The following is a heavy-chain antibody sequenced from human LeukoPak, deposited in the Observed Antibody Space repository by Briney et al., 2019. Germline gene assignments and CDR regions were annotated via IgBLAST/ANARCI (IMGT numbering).Heavy chain of an antibody. CDR1: GYSISSGHY. V-gene: IGHV4-38-2*02. CDR2: IYHSGST. Sequence: SETLSLTCTVSGYSISSGHYWGWIRQSPGKGLEWIESIYHSGSTYYNPSLKSRVTISVDTSKNQFSLKLSSVTAADTAVYYCVRLNYYDSGTYPPYFDYWGQGTLVTVSS. J-gene: IGHJ4*02. D-gene: IGHD3-10*01. CDR3: VRLNYYDSGTYPPYFDY.